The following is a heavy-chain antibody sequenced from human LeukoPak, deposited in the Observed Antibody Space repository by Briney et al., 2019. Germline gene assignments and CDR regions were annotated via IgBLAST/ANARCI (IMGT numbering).Heavy chain of an antibody. CDR2: INSDGSST. CDR3: AREPYSSGLDAFDI. V-gene: IGHV3-74*01. Sequence: PGGSLRLSCAASGFTFSSYWMHWVRQAPGKGLVWVSRINSDGSSTSYADSVKGRFTISRDNAKNTLYLQMNSLRAEDTAVYYCAREPYSSGLDAFDIWGQGTMVTASS. CDR1: GFTFSSYW. J-gene: IGHJ3*02. D-gene: IGHD6-19*01.